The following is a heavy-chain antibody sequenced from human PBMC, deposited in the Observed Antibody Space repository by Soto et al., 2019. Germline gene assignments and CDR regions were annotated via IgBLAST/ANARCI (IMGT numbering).Heavy chain of an antibody. CDR2: INPNSGGT. CDR3: AREIQLVPFFDY. Sequence: ASVKVSCKASGYTFTGYYMHWVRQAPGQGLEWMGWINPNSGGTNYAQKFQGRVTMTRDTSISTAYVELSRLRSDDTAVYYCAREIQLVPFFDYWRQGALVTVSS. CDR1: GYTFTGYY. V-gene: IGHV1-2*02. J-gene: IGHJ4*02. D-gene: IGHD6-13*01.